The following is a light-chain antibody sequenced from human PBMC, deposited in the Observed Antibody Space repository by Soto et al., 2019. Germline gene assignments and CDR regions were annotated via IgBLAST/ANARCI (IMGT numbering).Light chain of an antibody. V-gene: IGLV2-14*01. CDR3: SSYTSSSTGV. J-gene: IGLJ2*01. Sequence: QSALTQPASVSGSPGQSITISCTGTSSDVGGYNYVSWYQQHPGKATKLMIYDVSNRPSGVSNRFSGSKSGNTASLTISGLQAEDEDDYYCSSYTSSSTGVFGGGTKLTVL. CDR2: DVS. CDR1: SSDVGGYNY.